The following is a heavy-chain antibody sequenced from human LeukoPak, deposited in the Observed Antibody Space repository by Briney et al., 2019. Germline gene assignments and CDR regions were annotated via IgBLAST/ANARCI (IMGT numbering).Heavy chain of an antibody. D-gene: IGHD3-10*01. V-gene: IGHV4-59*01. CDR1: GGSISSYY. CDR3: ARCLGVRDVYYYYYGMDV. Sequence: SETLSLTCTVSGGSISSYYWSWIRQPPGKGLEWIGYIYYSGSTNYNPSLKSRVTISVDTSKNQFSLKLSSVTAADTAVYYCARCLGVRDVYYYYYGMDVWGQGTTVTVSS. CDR2: IYYSGST. J-gene: IGHJ6*02.